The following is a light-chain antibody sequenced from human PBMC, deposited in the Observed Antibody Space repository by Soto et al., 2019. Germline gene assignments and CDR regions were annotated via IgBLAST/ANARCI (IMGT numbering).Light chain of an antibody. Sequence: EIVLTQSPGTLSLSPGERATLSCRASQSVSSSYLAWYQQKPGQAPRLLIYGASSRATDIPERFSGSGSGTDSTLTVTRLEPEDFAVYYCLQYGSSLWTFGQGTKVEIK. CDR1: QSVSSSY. V-gene: IGKV3-20*01. CDR2: GAS. J-gene: IGKJ1*01. CDR3: LQYGSSLWT.